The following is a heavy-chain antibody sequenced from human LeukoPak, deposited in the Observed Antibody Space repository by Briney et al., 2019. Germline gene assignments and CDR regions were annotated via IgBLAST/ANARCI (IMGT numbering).Heavy chain of an antibody. CDR3: ARGEARTMIVVVITPFDI. J-gene: IGHJ3*02. CDR2: ISSSGSTI. CDR1: GFTYSSYE. Sequence: GGSLRLSCAASGFTYSSYEMNWVRQAPGKGLEWVSYISSSGSTIYYADSVKGRFTISRDNAKNSLYLQMNSLRAEDTAVYYCARGEARTMIVVVITPFDIWGQGTMVTVSS. D-gene: IGHD3-22*01. V-gene: IGHV3-48*03.